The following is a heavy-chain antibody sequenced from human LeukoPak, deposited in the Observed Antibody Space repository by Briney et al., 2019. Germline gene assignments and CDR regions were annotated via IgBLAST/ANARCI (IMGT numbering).Heavy chain of an antibody. CDR2: ISRSGSAI. J-gene: IGHJ4*02. CDR1: GFTLSTYE. Sequence: GGSLRLSCAASGFTLSTYEMNWVRQAPGKGLEWVSYISRSGSAIHYADSVKGRFTISRDNSKNTLYLQMGSLRAEDMAVYYCAREASIVVRCSDYWGQGTLVTVSS. CDR3: AREASIVVRCSDY. D-gene: IGHD6-6*01. V-gene: IGHV3-48*03.